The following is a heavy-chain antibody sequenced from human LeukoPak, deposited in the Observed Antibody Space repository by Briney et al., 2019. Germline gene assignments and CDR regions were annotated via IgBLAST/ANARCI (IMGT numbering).Heavy chain of an antibody. CDR1: GGSIRSYY. Sequence: PSETLSLTCTVSGGSIRSYYWSWIRQPPGKGLEWIGEINHSGSTNYNPSLKSRVTISVDTSKNQFSLKLSSVTAADTAVYYCATEWISNAFDIWGQGTMVTVSS. D-gene: IGHD5-12*01. V-gene: IGHV4-34*01. CDR2: INHSGST. J-gene: IGHJ3*02. CDR3: ATEWISNAFDI.